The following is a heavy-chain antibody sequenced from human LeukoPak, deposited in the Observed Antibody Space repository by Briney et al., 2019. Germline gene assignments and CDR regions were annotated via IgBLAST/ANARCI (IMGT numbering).Heavy chain of an antibody. J-gene: IGHJ5*02. CDR1: GYTFTSCG. CDR3: ARDMVRGVQGNWFDP. V-gene: IGHV1-18*01. CDR2: ISAYNGNT. D-gene: IGHD3-10*01. Sequence: ASVNVSCMASGYTFTSCGISWVRQAPGQGLEWMGWISAYNGNTNYAQKLQGRVTITTDTSTSTAYMELRSLRSDDTAVYFCARDMVRGVQGNWFDPWGQGTLVTVSS.